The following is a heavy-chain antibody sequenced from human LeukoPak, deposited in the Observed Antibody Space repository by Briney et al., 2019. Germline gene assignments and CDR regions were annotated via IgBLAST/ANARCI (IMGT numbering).Heavy chain of an antibody. J-gene: IGHJ6*03. Sequence: RWASVKVSCKASGGTFSSYAISWVRQAPGQGLEWMGGIIPIFGTANYAQKFQGRVTITADESTSTAYMELSSLRSEDTAVYYCASAAAAGTHWDYYYMDVWGKGTTVTVSS. CDR2: IIPIFGTA. V-gene: IGHV1-69*13. CDR3: ASAAAAGTHWDYYYMDV. D-gene: IGHD6-13*01. CDR1: GGTFSSYA.